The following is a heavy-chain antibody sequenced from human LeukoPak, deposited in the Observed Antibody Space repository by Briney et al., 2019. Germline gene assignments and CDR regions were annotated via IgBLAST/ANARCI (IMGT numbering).Heavy chain of an antibody. CDR3: ARDGSSSYYYYYMDV. CDR1: GYTFTGYY. D-gene: IGHD6-6*01. CDR2: INPNSGGT. Sequence: GASVKVSCKASGYTFTGYYMHWVRQAPGQGLEWMGWINPNSGGTNYAQKFQGRVTMTRDTSISTAYMELSRLRSEDTAVYYCARDGSSSYYYYYMDVWGKGTTVTVSS. J-gene: IGHJ6*03. V-gene: IGHV1-2*02.